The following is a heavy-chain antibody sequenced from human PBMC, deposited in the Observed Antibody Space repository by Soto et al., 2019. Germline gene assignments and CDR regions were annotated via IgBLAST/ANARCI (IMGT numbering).Heavy chain of an antibody. V-gene: IGHV4-39*02. CDR1: GGSISIRDYY. Sequence: LSLTCTVSGGSISIRDYYWGWIRQPPGKGLEWIGSVYYSGTTYYNPSLKSRVTISVDTSKNQFSLKVSSVTAADTAVYYCARESRYNWFDPWGQGTLVTVSS. J-gene: IGHJ5*02. CDR2: VYYSGTT. CDR3: ARESRYNWFDP.